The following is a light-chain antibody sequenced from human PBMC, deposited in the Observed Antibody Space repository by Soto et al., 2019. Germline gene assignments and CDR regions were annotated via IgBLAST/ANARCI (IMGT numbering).Light chain of an antibody. V-gene: IGKV3-11*01. Sequence: EIMLTQSPATLSLSPGARATLSCRASQSVSSFVAWYQQKPGQAPRLLIYDASIRAIGIPARFSGSGSGTDFTLTISSLEPEDFAVYYCQQRSNWPLTFGGGTKVEIK. J-gene: IGKJ4*01. CDR2: DAS. CDR1: QSVSSF. CDR3: QQRSNWPLT.